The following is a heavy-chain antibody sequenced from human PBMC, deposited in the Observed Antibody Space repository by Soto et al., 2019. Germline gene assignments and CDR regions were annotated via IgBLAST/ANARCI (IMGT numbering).Heavy chain of an antibody. D-gene: IGHD6-19*01. CDR3: ARRSVAGPYSGLYFYYGLDV. CDR1: GFSFSNYW. Sequence: GGSLRLSCAASGFSFSNYWMSWVRQAPGKGLEWVANIKQVGSDKYYVDSVKGRFTISRDNAKSSLYLQMNSLRVEDTAVYYCARRSVAGPYSGLYFYYGLDVWGQGTTVTVSS. J-gene: IGHJ6*02. V-gene: IGHV3-7*03. CDR2: IKQVGSDK.